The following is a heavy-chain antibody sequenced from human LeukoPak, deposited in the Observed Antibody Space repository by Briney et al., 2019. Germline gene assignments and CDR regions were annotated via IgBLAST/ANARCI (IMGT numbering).Heavy chain of an antibody. Sequence: GGSLRLSCAASGFAFSHYWMHWVRRAPGKGLVCVSRISTDGSDTTYADSVRGRFTITRDNAKDTLYLQMNSLRAEDTAVYFCVRGLSVFPGIDYWGQGTLVTVSS. J-gene: IGHJ4*02. V-gene: IGHV3-74*01. D-gene: IGHD3/OR15-3a*01. CDR3: VRGLSVFPGIDY. CDR1: GFAFSHYW. CDR2: ISTDGSDT.